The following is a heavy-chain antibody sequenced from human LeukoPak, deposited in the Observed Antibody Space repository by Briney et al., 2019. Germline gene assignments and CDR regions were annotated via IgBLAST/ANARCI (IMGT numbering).Heavy chain of an antibody. J-gene: IGHJ4*02. D-gene: IGHD2-15*01. Sequence: GGSLRLSCAASRFTFSNYWMQWVSQAPGKGLVWVSRINSDGSITTYADSVKGRFTVSRDNAKNTLFLQMNSLRDEDTAVYYCARGGYCSGGSCYRGFDSWGQGTLFTVSS. CDR1: RFTFSNYW. V-gene: IGHV3-74*03. CDR3: ARGGYCSGGSCYRGFDS. CDR2: INSDGSIT.